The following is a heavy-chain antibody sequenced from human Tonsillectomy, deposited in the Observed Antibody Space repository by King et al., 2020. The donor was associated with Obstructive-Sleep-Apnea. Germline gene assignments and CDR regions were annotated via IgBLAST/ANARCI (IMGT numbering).Heavy chain of an antibody. Sequence: QLQESGPGLVKPSETLSLTCTVSGGSISSSSYSWGWIRQPPGKGLEWIGSIYYSGSTYYNPSLKSRVTISVDTSKNQFSLKLSSVTAADTAVYYCARRVATILFDYWGQGTLVTVSS. CDR3: ARRVATILFDY. CDR1: GGSISSSSYS. D-gene: IGHD5-12*01. J-gene: IGHJ4*02. CDR2: IYYSGST. V-gene: IGHV4-39*07.